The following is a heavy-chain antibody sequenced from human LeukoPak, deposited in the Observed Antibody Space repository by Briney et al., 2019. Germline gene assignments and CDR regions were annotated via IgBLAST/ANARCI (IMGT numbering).Heavy chain of an antibody. CDR2: IYDSGTT. V-gene: IGHV4-59*01. CDR1: GGSFGNYY. D-gene: IGHD5-18*01. J-gene: IGHJ5*02. Sequence: SETLSLTCTVSGGSFGNYYWSWVRQPPGKGLEGIGYIYDSGTTNYNPSLTSRVTISVDTATNQFSLKLRSVTAADTAVYYCARDRGYSYGYKDWFDPWGQGTLVTVSS. CDR3: ARDRGYSYGYKDWFDP.